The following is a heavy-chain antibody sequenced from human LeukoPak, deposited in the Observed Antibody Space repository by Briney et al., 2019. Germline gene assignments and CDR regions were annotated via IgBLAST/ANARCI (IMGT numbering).Heavy chain of an antibody. CDR1: GFTFSSYV. CDR2: ISGSGGST. Sequence: QTGGSLRPSCAASGFTFSSYVMTWVRQAPGKGLEWVSAISGSGGSTYYADSVKGRFTISRDNSKNTLYLQMNSLRAEDTAVYYCAKDHSSGYGDYYFDYWGQGTLVTVSS. V-gene: IGHV3-23*01. J-gene: IGHJ4*02. D-gene: IGHD4-17*01. CDR3: AKDHSSGYGDYYFDY.